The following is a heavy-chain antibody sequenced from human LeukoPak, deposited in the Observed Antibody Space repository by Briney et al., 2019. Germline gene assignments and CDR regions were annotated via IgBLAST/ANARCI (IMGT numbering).Heavy chain of an antibody. CDR3: ARSGYSYGEVDY. D-gene: IGHD5-18*01. CDR1: GYTFTSYD. V-gene: IGHV1-2*04. Sequence: ASVKVSCKASGYTFTSYDINWVRQAPGQGLEWMGWINPNSGGTNYAQKFQGWVTMTRDTSISTAYMELSRLRSDDTAVYYCARSGYSYGEVDYWGQGTLVTVSS. J-gene: IGHJ4*02. CDR2: INPNSGGT.